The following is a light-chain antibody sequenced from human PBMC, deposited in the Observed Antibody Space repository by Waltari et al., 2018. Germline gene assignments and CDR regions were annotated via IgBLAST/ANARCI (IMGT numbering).Light chain of an antibody. CDR1: QAVSTPS. J-gene: IGKJ4*01. Sequence: CRARQAVSTPSLNWYQQKPGQAPRLLIYGASSRATGIPDRFSGSGSGTDFTLTISRLEPEDFAVYYCQQYDSIVLTFGGGTRVEI. CDR3: QQYDSIVLT. V-gene: IGKV3-20*01. CDR2: GAS.